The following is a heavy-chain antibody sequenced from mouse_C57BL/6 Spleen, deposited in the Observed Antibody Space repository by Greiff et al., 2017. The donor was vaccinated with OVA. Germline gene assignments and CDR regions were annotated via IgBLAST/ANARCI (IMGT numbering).Heavy chain of an antibody. V-gene: IGHV5-9-1*02. J-gene: IGHJ4*01. Sequence: EVQLVESGEGLVKPGGSLKLSCAASGFTFSSYAMSWVRQTPEKRLEWVAYISSGGDYIYYADTVKGRFTISRDNARNTLYLQMSSLKSEDTAMYYCTRALRRGYAMDYWGQGTSVTVSS. CDR3: TRALRRGYAMDY. CDR1: GFTFSSYA. D-gene: IGHD2-12*01. CDR2: ISSGGDYI.